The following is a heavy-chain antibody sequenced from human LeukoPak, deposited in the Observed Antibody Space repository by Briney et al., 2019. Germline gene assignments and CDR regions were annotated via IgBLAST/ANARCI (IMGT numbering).Heavy chain of an antibody. Sequence: SETLSLTCPVSGGSISRYYWSWIRQPAGKGLEWIGRIYTSGSTNYNPSLKSRVTMSVDTSKNQFALKLRSVTAADTAVYYCARDGGYFRAFDIWGQGTMVTVSS. CDR1: GGSISRYY. J-gene: IGHJ3*02. CDR3: ARDGGYFRAFDI. V-gene: IGHV4-4*07. CDR2: IYTSGST. D-gene: IGHD3-16*01.